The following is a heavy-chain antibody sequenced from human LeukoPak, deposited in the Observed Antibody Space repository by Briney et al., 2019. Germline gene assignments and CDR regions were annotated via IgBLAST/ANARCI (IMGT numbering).Heavy chain of an antibody. Sequence: PGGSLRLSCAASGFTFSSYAMSWVRQAPGKGLEWVSAISGSGGSTYYADSVKGRFTISRDNSKNTLYLQMNSLRAEDTAVYYCASSNYDILGRNEERPYDYWGQGTLVTVSS. J-gene: IGHJ4*02. CDR2: ISGSGGST. CDR3: ASSNYDILGRNEERPYDY. CDR1: GFTFSSYA. D-gene: IGHD3-9*01. V-gene: IGHV3-23*01.